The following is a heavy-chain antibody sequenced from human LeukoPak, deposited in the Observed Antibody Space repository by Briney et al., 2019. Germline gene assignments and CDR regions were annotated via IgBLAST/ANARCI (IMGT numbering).Heavy chain of an antibody. V-gene: IGHV1-2*02. CDR2: INPNSGGT. D-gene: IGHD3-22*01. J-gene: IGHJ4*02. CDR3: AREAHYYYDSSGYPDY. Sequence: ASVKVSCKASGYTFTGYYMHWVRQAPGQGLEWMGWINPNSGGTNYAQKFQGRVTMTRDTSISTAYMELSRLGSDDTAVYYCAREAHYYYDSSGYPDYWGQGTLVTVSS. CDR1: GYTFTGYY.